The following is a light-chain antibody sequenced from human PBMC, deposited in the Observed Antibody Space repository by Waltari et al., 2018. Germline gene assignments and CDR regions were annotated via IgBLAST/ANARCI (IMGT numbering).Light chain of an antibody. Sequence: EVVLTQPPATLSLSQGERATLSSRASQSVSVYLAWYQQKPGQAPRLLIYDASDRATGVPARFSGSGSGTDFTLTISSLEPEDFAVYYCQQRTDRPPVTFGQGTRVEMK. V-gene: IGKV3-11*01. CDR2: DAS. CDR1: QSVSVY. CDR3: QQRTDRPPVT. J-gene: IGKJ1*01.